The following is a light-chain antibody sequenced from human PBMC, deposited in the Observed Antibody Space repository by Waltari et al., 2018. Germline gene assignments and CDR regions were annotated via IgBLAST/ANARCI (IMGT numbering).Light chain of an antibody. Sequence: WYQRHPGTAPTLMIYDVTKRPSGVSTRFSGSKSGDTASLTISGLQAEDEADYYCSSFTSSDTYVFGGGTKLTVL. V-gene: IGLV2-14*03. CDR2: DVT. CDR3: SSFTSSDTYV. J-gene: IGLJ3*02.